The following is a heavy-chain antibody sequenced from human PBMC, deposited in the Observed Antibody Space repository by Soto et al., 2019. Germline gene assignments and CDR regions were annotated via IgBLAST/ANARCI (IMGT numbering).Heavy chain of an antibody. J-gene: IGHJ6*02. Sequence: GESLKISCKGSGYSFTSYWIGWVRQMPGKGLEWMGIIYPGDSDTRYSPSFQGQVTISADKSISTAYLQWSSLKAPDTAMYYCARLGSSPPKSYYYYYGMDVWGQGTTVTVSS. CDR1: GYSFTSYW. CDR2: IYPGDSDT. CDR3: ARLGSSPPKSYYYYYGMDV. D-gene: IGHD6-6*01. V-gene: IGHV5-51*01.